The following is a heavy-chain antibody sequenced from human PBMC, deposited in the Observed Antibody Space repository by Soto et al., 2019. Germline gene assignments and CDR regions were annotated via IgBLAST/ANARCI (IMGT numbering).Heavy chain of an antibody. V-gene: IGHV4-31*03. CDR1: GVSVSTGGYF. CDR2: IYYSGMT. D-gene: IGHD5-18*01. CDR3: ARDSSGPGYSYGKFDY. Sequence: PSLTCTVSGVSVSTGGYFWTWIRQHPGKGLEWIGNIYYSGMTYYNPSLRVRVSISLDPSESQFSLKLNSVTAADTAVYYCARDSSGPGYSYGKFDYWGQGALVTVSS. J-gene: IGHJ4*02.